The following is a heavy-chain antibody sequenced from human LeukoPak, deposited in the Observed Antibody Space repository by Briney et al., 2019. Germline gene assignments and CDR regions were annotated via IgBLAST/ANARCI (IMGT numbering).Heavy chain of an antibody. CDR1: GGSISSYY. Sequence: SETLSLACTVSGGSISSYYWSWIRQPPGKGLEWIGYIYYSGSTNYNPSLKSRVTISVDTSKNQFSLKLSSVTAADTAVYYCARDRWEEEYSYGYFAYWGQGTLVTVS. J-gene: IGHJ4*02. CDR3: ARDRWEEEYSYGYFAY. CDR2: IYYSGST. D-gene: IGHD5-18*01. V-gene: IGHV4-59*01.